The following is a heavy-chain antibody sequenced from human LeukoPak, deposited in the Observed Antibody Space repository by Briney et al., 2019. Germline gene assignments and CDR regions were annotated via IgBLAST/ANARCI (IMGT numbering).Heavy chain of an antibody. Sequence: GGSLRLSCAASGFTFSSYWMSWVRQAPGKGLEWVANIKQDGSEKYYVDSVKGRFTISRDNAKNSLYLQMNSLRAEDTAVYYCASGGFGVVPPGRYWGQGTLVTVSS. CDR2: IKQDGSEK. V-gene: IGHV3-7*01. CDR3: ASGGFGVVPPGRY. CDR1: GFTFSSYW. D-gene: IGHD3-3*01. J-gene: IGHJ4*02.